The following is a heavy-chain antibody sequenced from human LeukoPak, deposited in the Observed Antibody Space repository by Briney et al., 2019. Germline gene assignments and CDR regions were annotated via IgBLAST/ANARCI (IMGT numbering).Heavy chain of an antibody. CDR1: GGSISSYY. D-gene: IGHD2-2*01. CDR2: IYYSGNT. CDR3: ARDLGCSSTNCYENWFDP. V-gene: IGHV4-59*01. Sequence: PSETLSLTCTVSGGSISSYYWSWIRQPPGKGLEWIGYIYYSGNTKYNLSLKSRVTIPIDMSKSQFSLKLSTVTAADTAVYYCARDLGCSSTNCYENWFDPWGQGTLVTVSS. J-gene: IGHJ5*02.